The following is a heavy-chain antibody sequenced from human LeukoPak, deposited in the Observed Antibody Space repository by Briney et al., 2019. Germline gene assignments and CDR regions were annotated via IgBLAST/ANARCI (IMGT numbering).Heavy chain of an antibody. CDR1: GFTFNTYS. J-gene: IGHJ4*02. CDR2: ISRASESI. D-gene: IGHD6-19*01. V-gene: IGHV3-21*04. CDR3: VKTDKLSSGWYRNFDY. Sequence: GGSLRLSCAASGFTFNTYSMSWVRQAPGKGLEWVSIISRASESIFYADSVKGRFTISRDNAKNSLYLQMNSLRAEDTAVYYCVKTDKLSSGWYRNFDYWGQGTLVTVSS.